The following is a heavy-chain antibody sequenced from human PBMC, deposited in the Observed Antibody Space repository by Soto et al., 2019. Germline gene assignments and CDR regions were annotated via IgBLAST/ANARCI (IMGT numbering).Heavy chain of an antibody. CDR1: AFTSSTYW. J-gene: IGHJ4*02. Sequence: EVQLVESGGGLVQPGGSLRLSCAASAFTSSTYWMNWVRQAPGKGLEWVAIINQDGSESHFVDSVRGRFSISRDNAKKSMYLQMNSLRPDDTAVYYCVAGSGWLPDFWGQGTLVTGSS. CDR3: VAGSGWLPDF. D-gene: IGHD6-19*01. V-gene: IGHV3-7*01. CDR2: INQDGSES.